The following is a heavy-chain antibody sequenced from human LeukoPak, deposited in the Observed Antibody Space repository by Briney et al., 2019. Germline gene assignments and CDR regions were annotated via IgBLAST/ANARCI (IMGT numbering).Heavy chain of an antibody. CDR2: INTGNGNT. CDR3: ARVYRERSYFDY. V-gene: IGHV1-3*04. J-gene: IGHJ4*02. Sequence: ASVKVSCKASGYTFTTYAIHWVRQAPGQRLEWMGWINTGNGNTKYSQKFQGRATITRDTSASTAYMALSSLRFEDTAIYYCARVYRERSYFDYWGQGTLVTVSS. D-gene: IGHD4-11*01. CDR1: GYTFTTYA.